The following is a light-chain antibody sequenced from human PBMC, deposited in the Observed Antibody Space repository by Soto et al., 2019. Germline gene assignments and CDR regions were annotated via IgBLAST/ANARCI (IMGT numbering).Light chain of an antibody. V-gene: IGLV2-14*01. CDR1: SNDIGASDY. J-gene: IGLJ3*02. Sequence: QSVLTQPASVSGSPGQSITISCTGTSNDIGASDYVSWHQQYPGKAPQLLISRVNNRTSGVSSRFSGSKSGNTASLTISGLQPEDESDFYCSSYTRSTTWVFGGGTKVT. CDR2: RVN. CDR3: SSYTRSTTWV.